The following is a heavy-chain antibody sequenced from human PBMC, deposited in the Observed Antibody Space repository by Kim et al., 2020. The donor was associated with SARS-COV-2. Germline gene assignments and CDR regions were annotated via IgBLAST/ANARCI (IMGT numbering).Heavy chain of an antibody. J-gene: IGHJ4*02. D-gene: IGHD6-19*01. CDR1: GDSVSSGSFY. CDR3: ARARTYSSGWYFDY. CDR2: IHYSGST. V-gene: IGHV4-61*01. Sequence: SETLSLTCTVSGDSVSSGSFYWTWIRQPPGKGLEWIGYIHYSGSTKYNPSLKSRVTISIDTSKNQFSLNLSSVTAADTAVYYCARARTYSSGWYFDYWGQGTLVTVSS.